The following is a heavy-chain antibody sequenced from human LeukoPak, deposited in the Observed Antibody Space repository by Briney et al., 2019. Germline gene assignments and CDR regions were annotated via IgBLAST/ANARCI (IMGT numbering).Heavy chain of an antibody. Sequence: GGSLRLSCAASGFTFSNYWMSWVRQAPGRGLEWVANIKQDGSEKYYVDSVKGRFTISRDNAKNSLYLQMNSLRAEDTAVYYCARHSWEWIVGATTGIDYWGQGTLVTVSS. CDR3: ARHSWEWIVGATTGIDY. CDR1: GFTFSNYW. V-gene: IGHV3-7*01. CDR2: IKQDGSEK. D-gene: IGHD1-26*01. J-gene: IGHJ4*02.